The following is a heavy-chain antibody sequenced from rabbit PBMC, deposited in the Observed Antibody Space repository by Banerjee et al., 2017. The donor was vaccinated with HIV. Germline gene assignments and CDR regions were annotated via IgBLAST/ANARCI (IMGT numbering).Heavy chain of an antibody. Sequence: QEQLKESGGGLVQPGGSLKLSCKASGFDFSSYGISWVRQAPGKGLEWIAYIYPGFDIRNYANFVKGRFTISSDNAQNTVFLQMTSLTASDTATYFCARERYAGYAGYGYHLWGPGTLVTVS. V-gene: IGHV1S47*01. J-gene: IGHJ4*01. CDR2: IYPGFDIR. CDR1: GFDFSSYG. CDR3: ARERYAGYAGYGYHL. D-gene: IGHD7-1*01.